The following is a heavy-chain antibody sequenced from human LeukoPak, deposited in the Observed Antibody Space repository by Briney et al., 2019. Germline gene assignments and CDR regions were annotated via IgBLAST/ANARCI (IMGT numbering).Heavy chain of an antibody. CDR2: IKQDGSEK. J-gene: IGHJ4*02. Sequence: GGSLRLSCAASGFTFSSYWMSWVRQAPGKGLEWVANIKQDGSEKYYVDSVKGRFTISRDNAKNSLYLQMNSLRAEDTAVYYCARDLDSSGWYLLWDYWGQGTLVTVSS. D-gene: IGHD6-19*01. CDR3: ARDLDSSGWYLLWDY. V-gene: IGHV3-7*03. CDR1: GFTFSSYW.